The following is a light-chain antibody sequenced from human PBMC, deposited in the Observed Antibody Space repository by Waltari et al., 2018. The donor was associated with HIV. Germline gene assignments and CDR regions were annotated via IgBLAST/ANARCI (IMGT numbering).Light chain of an antibody. V-gene: IGLV4-69*01. Sequence: QLVLTTSASASASLGASVKLTCTLRRGYTAYAIAWNHQQAEKGPRYVMKVNSYGSYSRGDGIPDLFSGPSSEAERSLTISSLQSEDEADYYCQTWDTGIRVFGGGTKLTVL. CDR1: RGYTAYA. J-gene: IGLJ3*02. CDR2: VNSYGSY. CDR3: QTWDTGIRV.